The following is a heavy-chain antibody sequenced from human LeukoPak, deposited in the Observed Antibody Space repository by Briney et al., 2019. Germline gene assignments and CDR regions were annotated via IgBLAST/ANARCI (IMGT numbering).Heavy chain of an antibody. CDR2: ISSSGSYT. CDR1: EFTFSSFA. V-gene: IGHV3-21*01. D-gene: IGHD3-16*01. J-gene: IGHJ5*02. CDR3: ARVADYDYVWGNSGPAVS. Sequence: GGSLIHSFADSEFTFSSFAMNWVRQAPGKGLQWVSSISSSGSYTYYADSVKGRFTISRDNAKKSLFLQMNSLRAEDTAVYYCARVADYDYVWGNSGPAVSWDEGTLVTVSS.